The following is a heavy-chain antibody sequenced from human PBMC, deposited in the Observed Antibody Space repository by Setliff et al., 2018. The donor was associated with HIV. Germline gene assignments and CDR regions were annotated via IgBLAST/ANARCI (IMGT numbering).Heavy chain of an antibody. CDR2: IYFSGNA. CDR1: GGSISSTSYY. V-gene: IGHV4-39*02. CDR3: ARSLLPSITVAGTIGY. D-gene: IGHD6-19*01. Sequence: SETLSLTCTVSGGSISSTSYYWGWIRQPPGKDLEWIGSIYFSGNANYNPSLNSRVTISVDTSKNHFSLKLSSVTAADTAVYYCARSLLPSITVAGTIGYWGQGSLVTVSS. J-gene: IGHJ4*02.